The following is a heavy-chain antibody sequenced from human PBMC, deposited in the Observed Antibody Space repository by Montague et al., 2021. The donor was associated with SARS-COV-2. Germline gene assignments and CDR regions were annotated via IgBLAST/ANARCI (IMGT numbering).Heavy chain of an antibody. CDR1: GDSVSSNRDA. J-gene: IGHJ5*02. D-gene: IGHD3-9*01. Sequence: SETLSLTCTVAGDSVSSNRDAWGWIRQPPGRGLVWIGTFSYSGSTYSNPSLNNRVSISRDTSRNHFSLKLTSVTTADTAVYYCARRDIFSNWFDPWGQGTLVTVSS. CDR3: ARRDIFSNWFDP. CDR2: FSYSGST. V-gene: IGHV4-39*02.